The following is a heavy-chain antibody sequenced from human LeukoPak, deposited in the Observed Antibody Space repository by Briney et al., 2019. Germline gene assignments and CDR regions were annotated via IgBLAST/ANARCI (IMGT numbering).Heavy chain of an antibody. D-gene: IGHD1-26*01. CDR3: SRESGPFCPFGY. J-gene: IGHJ4*02. CDR1: GGSFSGYY. V-gene: IGHV4-34*01. CDR2: INHSGST. Sequence: SETLSLTCAVYGGSFSGYYWSRIRQPPGKGLEWIGEINHSGSTNYNPSLKSRVTISVDTSKNQFSLKLSSVTAADTATYFCSRESGPFCPFGYWGQGTLVIVSS.